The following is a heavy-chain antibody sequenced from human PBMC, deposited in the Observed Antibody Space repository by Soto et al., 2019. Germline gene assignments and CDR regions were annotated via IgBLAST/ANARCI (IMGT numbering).Heavy chain of an antibody. CDR3: ARVWTTSGRRIQPLAY. J-gene: IGHJ4*02. D-gene: IGHD4-17*01. CDR1: GGSISSGGYY. V-gene: IGHV4-31*03. Sequence: PSETLSLTCTVSGGSISSGGYYWSWIRQHPGKGLEWIGYIYYSGSTYYNPSLKSRVTISVDTSKNQFSLKLSSVTAADTAVYYCARVWTTSGRRIQPLAYWGQGTLVTVSS. CDR2: IYYSGST.